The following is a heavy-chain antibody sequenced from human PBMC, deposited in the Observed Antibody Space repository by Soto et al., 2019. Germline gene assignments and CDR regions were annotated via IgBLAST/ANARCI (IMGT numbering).Heavy chain of an antibody. CDR3: AKVGSSWPNYYYYGMDA. D-gene: IGHD6-13*01. J-gene: IGHJ6*02. Sequence: PGGSLRLSCAASGFTFSSYAMTRVRQAPGKGLEWVSAISGSDGSTYYADSVKGRFTISRDNSKNTLYLQMNSLRAEDTAVYYCAKVGSSWPNYYYYGMDAWGQGTTVTVSS. CDR1: GFTFSSYA. CDR2: ISGSDGST. V-gene: IGHV3-23*01.